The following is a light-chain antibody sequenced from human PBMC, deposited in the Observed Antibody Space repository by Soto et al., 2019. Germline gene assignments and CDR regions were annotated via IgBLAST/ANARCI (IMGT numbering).Light chain of an antibody. V-gene: IGKV3-20*01. Sequence: EIVLTQSPGTLSLSPGESATLSCRASQSVGRNYLAWFQHKPDQAPRLLIYDASNRATGVPDRFSGSGSGTDFTLSVTRLEPEDVAVYYCQQYYSSVTFGQGTKLEIK. J-gene: IGKJ2*01. CDR1: QSVGRNY. CDR2: DAS. CDR3: QQYYSSVT.